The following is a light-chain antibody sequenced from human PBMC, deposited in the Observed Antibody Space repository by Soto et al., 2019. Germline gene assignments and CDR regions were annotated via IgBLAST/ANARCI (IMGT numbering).Light chain of an antibody. CDR3: QHYVTSLTT. CDR2: GAS. Sequence: EIVLTQSPATLSLSPGERATLSCRASRSVSIYLPWDQQKPGQAPRLLIYGASSRATGIPDRFSGSGSGTDFSLTISRLEPEDFAVYYCQHYVTSLTTFGQGTKVDIK. J-gene: IGKJ1*01. CDR1: RSVSIY. V-gene: IGKV3-20*01.